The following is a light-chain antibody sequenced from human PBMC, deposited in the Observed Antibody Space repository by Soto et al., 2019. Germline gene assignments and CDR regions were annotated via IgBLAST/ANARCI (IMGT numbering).Light chain of an antibody. V-gene: IGKV1-12*01. Sequence: DIQMTQSPSSVSASVGDRVTITCRASQNIWRLLAWYQQKPGKAPELLIYDASSLQSGVPPRFSGSGSGTDFTLTISSLRPEDFATYYCQQVHSYPLTFGQGTRLEIK. CDR2: DAS. CDR1: QNIWRL. J-gene: IGKJ5*01. CDR3: QQVHSYPLT.